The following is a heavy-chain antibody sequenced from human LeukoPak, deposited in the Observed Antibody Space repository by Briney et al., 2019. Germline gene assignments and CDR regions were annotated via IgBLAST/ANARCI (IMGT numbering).Heavy chain of an antibody. D-gene: IGHD3-22*01. Sequence: GGSLRLSCAASGFTFSSYGMHWVRQAPGKGLEWVAVIWYDGSNKYYADSVKGRFTISRDNSKNTLYLQMSSLRAEDTAVYYLARDLLDCYDSSGYCLCYWGQGTLVTVSS. CDR3: ARDLLDCYDSSGYCLCY. J-gene: IGHJ4*02. V-gene: IGHV3-33*01. CDR2: IWYDGSNK. CDR1: GFTFSSYG.